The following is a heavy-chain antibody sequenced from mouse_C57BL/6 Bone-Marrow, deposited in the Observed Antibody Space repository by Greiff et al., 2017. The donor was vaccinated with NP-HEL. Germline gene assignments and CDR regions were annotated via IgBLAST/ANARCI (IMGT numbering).Heavy chain of an antibody. Sequence: VQLQQSGTVLARPGASVKMSCTTSGYTFTSYWMHWVKQRPGQGLEWIGAIYPGNSDTSYNQKFKGKAKLTAVTSASTAYMELSSLTNEDSAVYYCTIYYGNYDAMDYWGQGTSVTVSS. CDR3: TIYYGNYDAMDY. J-gene: IGHJ4*01. CDR1: GYTFTSYW. CDR2: IYPGNSDT. V-gene: IGHV1-5*01. D-gene: IGHD2-1*01.